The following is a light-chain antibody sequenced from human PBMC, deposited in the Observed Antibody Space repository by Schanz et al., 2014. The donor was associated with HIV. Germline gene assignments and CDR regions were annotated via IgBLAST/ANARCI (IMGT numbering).Light chain of an antibody. V-gene: IGKV3-20*01. CDR3: QQYGSSPPWT. CDR1: QSVGGSQ. CDR2: GAS. Sequence: EIVMTQSPATLSVSPGERVTLSCRASQSVGGSQLAWYQHKRGQAPRLLIYGASIRATGIPDRFSGSGSGTDFTLTISRLEPEDCAMYYCQQYGSSPPWTFGQGTKVEIK. J-gene: IGKJ1*01.